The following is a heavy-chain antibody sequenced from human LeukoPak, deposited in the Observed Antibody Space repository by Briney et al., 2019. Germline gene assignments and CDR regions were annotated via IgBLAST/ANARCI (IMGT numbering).Heavy chain of an antibody. CDR2: INSDGNNA. CDR3: AREVVPAANDY. CDR1: GFTFSSYW. Sequence: PGRSLRLSCAASGFTFSSYWIHWVRQAPGKWLVWVSPINSDGNNASYADSVNGPFTISRDNAKNTLHLQMNSLRAADTAVYYCAREVVPAANDYWGQGTLVTVSS. V-gene: IGHV3-74*01. D-gene: IGHD2-2*01. J-gene: IGHJ4*02.